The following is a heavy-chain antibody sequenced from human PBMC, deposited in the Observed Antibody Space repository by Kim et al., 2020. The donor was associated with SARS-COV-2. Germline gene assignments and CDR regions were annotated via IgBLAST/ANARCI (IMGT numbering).Heavy chain of an antibody. D-gene: IGHD3-3*01. CDR1: GGSISSYY. Sequence: SETLSLTCTVSGGSISSYYWSWIRQPAGKGLEWIGRIYTSGSTNYNPSLKSRVTMSVDTSKNQFSLKLSSVTAADTAVYYCAREGGEGVDFWSGYYALYYYGMDVWGQGTTVTVSS. V-gene: IGHV4-4*07. CDR3: AREGGEGVDFWSGYYALYYYGMDV. CDR2: IYTSGST. J-gene: IGHJ6*02.